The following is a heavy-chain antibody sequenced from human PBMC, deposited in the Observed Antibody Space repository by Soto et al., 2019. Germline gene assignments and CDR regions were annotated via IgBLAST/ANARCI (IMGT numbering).Heavy chain of an antibody. Sequence: EVQLVESGGGLVQPGGSLRLSCTASGFTFSDSWMTWVHQAPGKGLEWVARIKPDESEKKYADSVKGRFSISRDNAKNSMYLQMDSLRGEDTAVYYCGKERRGSGWFVCNFWGQGVLVTVSS. CDR3: GKERRGSGWFVCNF. V-gene: IGHV3-7*01. CDR1: GFTFSDSW. J-gene: IGHJ4*02. D-gene: IGHD6-19*01. CDR2: IKPDESEK.